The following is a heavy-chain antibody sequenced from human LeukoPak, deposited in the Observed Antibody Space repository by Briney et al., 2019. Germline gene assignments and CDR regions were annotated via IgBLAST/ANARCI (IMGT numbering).Heavy chain of an antibody. CDR1: GGSISSSSYY. CDR2: IYYSGST. D-gene: IGHD3-10*01. Sequence: SETLSLTCTVSGGSISSSSYYWGWIRQPPGKGLEWIGSIYYSGSTYYNPSLKSRVTISVDTSKNQSSLKLSSVTAADTAVYYCARDLYGSGSYQWGQGTLVTVSS. V-gene: IGHV4-39*07. J-gene: IGHJ4*02. CDR3: ARDLYGSGSYQ.